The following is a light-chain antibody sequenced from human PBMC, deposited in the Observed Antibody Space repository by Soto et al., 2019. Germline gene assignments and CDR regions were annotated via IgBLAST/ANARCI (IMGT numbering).Light chain of an antibody. CDR2: GAS. V-gene: IGKV3-15*01. Sequence: EIVMTQSPATLSVSPGERATFSCRASQSVSSNLAWYQQKPGQAPRLLIYGASIRATVIPARFSGSGSGTEFTLTISSLQPDDFATYYCQHYHSSPWTFGQGTKVEI. CDR3: QHYHSSPWT. CDR1: QSVSSN. J-gene: IGKJ1*01.